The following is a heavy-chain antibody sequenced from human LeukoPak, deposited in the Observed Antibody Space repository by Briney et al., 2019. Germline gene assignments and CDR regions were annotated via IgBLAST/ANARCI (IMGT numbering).Heavy chain of an antibody. V-gene: IGHV4-34*01. D-gene: IGHD2-2*01. J-gene: IGHJ6*02. CDR2: INHSGST. CDR1: GGSFSGYY. Sequence: PSETLSLTCAVYGGSFSGYYWSWIRQPPGKGREWIGEINHSGSTNYNPSLKSRGTISVDKSKNQFSRKLSSVTAADTAVYYCARSRFGVVVPASRYGMDVWGQGTTVTVSS. CDR3: ARSRFGVVVPASRYGMDV.